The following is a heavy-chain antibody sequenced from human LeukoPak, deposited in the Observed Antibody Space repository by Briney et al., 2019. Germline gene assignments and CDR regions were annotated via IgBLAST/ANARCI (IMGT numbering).Heavy chain of an antibody. D-gene: IGHD4-23*01. V-gene: IGHV1-2*02. J-gene: IGHJ6*03. CDR2: INPNSGGT. Sequence: GASVKVSCKASGYTFTGYYMHWVRQAPGQGLEWMGWINPNSGGTNYAQKFQGRVTMTRDTSISTAYMELSRLRSDDTAVYYCARSNYGGNSVGLYYYYMDVWGQGTLVTVSS. CDR1: GYTFTGYY. CDR3: ARSNYGGNSVGLYYYYMDV.